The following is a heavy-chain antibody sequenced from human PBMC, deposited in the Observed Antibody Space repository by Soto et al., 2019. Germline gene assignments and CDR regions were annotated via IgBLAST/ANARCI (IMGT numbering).Heavy chain of an antibody. J-gene: IGHJ6*02. D-gene: IGHD3-16*01. CDR2: ISWNSGSI. CDR1: GFTFDDYA. Sequence: GGSLRLSCAASGFTFDDYAMHWVRQAPGKGLEWVSGISWNSGSIGYADSVKGRFTISRDNAKNSLYLQMNSLRAEDTALYYCAKEARPGGAYYYYGMDVWGQGTTVTVSS. CDR3: AKEARPGGAYYYYGMDV. V-gene: IGHV3-9*01.